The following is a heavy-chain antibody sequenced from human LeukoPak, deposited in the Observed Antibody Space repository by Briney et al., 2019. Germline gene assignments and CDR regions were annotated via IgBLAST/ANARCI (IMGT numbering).Heavy chain of an antibody. V-gene: IGHV3-7*01. J-gene: IGHJ4*02. Sequence: PGGSLRLSCAVSGLTFSTYWMSWVRQAPGKGPEWVANIKQDGSETYYVDSVKGRFTISRDNAKNSLSLQMNSLRAEDTAVYYCARGVSYTSNCHGDYWGQGTLVTVSS. D-gene: IGHD6-13*01. CDR1: GLTFSTYW. CDR2: IKQDGSET. CDR3: ARGVSYTSNCHGDY.